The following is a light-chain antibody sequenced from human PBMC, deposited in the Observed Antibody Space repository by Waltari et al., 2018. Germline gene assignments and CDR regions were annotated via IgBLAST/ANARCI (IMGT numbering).Light chain of an antibody. CDR1: SSNLRAGYA. V-gene: IGLV1-40*01. Sequence: QSVLTQPPSVSVAPGQRVTISCTGSSSNLRAGYAVHWYQQLPGPAPKPLIYGNSNRPSGVPDRFSGSKSGTSASLAITGLQAEDEADYYCQSYDSSLSLVVFGGGTKLTVL. J-gene: IGLJ2*01. CDR3: QSYDSSLSLVV. CDR2: GNS.